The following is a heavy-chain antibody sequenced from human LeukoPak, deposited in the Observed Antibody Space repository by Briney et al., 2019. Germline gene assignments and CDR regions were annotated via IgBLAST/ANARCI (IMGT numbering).Heavy chain of an antibody. CDR1: GASFSGYY. CDR3: AKVHSSSSRDSFDV. Sequence: SETLSLTCAVYGASFSGYYWSWIRQTPGKGLEWIGEINHSGSISYNPSLKSRITISVDTCKSQFSLELRSVNAADTAVYYCAKVHSSSSRDSFDVWGQGTMVTVSS. J-gene: IGHJ3*01. CDR2: INHSGSI. D-gene: IGHD6-6*01. V-gene: IGHV4-34*01.